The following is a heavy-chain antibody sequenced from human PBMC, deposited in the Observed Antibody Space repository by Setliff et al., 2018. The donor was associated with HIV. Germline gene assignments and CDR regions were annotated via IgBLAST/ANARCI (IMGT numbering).Heavy chain of an antibody. Sequence: PGGSLRLSCAASGFIFSEYYMTWIRQAPGKGLECISYITSSGSTKYYADSVKGRFTISRDNAKNSLYLQMNSLRAEDTAVYYCARVFWYGLPQIYYYMDVWGKGTTVTVSS. V-gene: IGHV3-11*04. D-gene: IGHD2-8*02. CDR2: ITSSGSTK. J-gene: IGHJ6*03. CDR3: ARVFWYGLPQIYYYMDV. CDR1: GFIFSEYY.